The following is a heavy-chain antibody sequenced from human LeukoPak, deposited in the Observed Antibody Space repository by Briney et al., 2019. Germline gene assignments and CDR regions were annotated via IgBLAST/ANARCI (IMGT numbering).Heavy chain of an antibody. CDR1: AFTFTIHS. CDR2: ISSSSSYI. D-gene: IGHD6-13*01. V-gene: IGHV3-21*01. Sequence: GRSLRPSCAPSAFTFTIHSMDSARQPPRNGLEWVSSISSSSSYIYYADSVKGRFTISRDKAKNSLYLQMNSLRAEHTAVYYCARDHQLQLVRGVGYWGQGTLVTVSS. J-gene: IGHJ4*02. CDR3: ARDHQLQLVRGVGY.